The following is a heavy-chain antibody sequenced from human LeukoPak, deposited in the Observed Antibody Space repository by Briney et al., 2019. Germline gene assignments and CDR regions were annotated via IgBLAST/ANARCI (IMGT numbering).Heavy chain of an antibody. Sequence: SETLSLTCAVYGGSFSGYYWSWIRQPPGKGLEWIGEINHSGSTNYNPSLKSRVTISVDTSKNQFSLKPSSVTAADTAVYYCARGTEVAVAGTGFDYWGQGTLVTVSS. D-gene: IGHD6-19*01. CDR2: INHSGST. J-gene: IGHJ4*02. CDR1: GGSFSGYY. V-gene: IGHV4-34*01. CDR3: ARGTEVAVAGTGFDY.